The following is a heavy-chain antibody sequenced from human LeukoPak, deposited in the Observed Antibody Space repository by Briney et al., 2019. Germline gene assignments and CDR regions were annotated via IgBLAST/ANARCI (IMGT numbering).Heavy chain of an antibody. CDR2: ISGSGGST. Sequence: GGSLRLSCAASGFTFISYAMSWVRQAPGKGLEWVSPISGSGGSTYYADSVKGRFTISRDNSKNTLYLQMNSLRAEDTAVYYCASRSYYDSSGYYLGSYYYYMDVWGKGTTVTVSS. J-gene: IGHJ6*03. CDR3: ASRSYYDSSGYYLGSYYYYMDV. V-gene: IGHV3-23*01. CDR1: GFTFISYA. D-gene: IGHD3-22*01.